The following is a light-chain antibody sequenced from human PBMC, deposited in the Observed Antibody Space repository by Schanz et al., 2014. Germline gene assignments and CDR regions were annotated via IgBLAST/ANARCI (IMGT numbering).Light chain of an antibody. J-gene: IGLJ2*01. CDR1: SSDVGGYNF. Sequence: QSVLTQPASVSGSPGQSITISCTGTSSDVGGYNFVSWYQQHPGKAPKLMIHDVSNRPSGVSNRFSGSKSGNTASLTISGLQAEDEADYYCSSYRRTDTTYVVFGGGTKLTVL. CDR3: SSYRRTDTTYVV. V-gene: IGLV2-14*01. CDR2: DVS.